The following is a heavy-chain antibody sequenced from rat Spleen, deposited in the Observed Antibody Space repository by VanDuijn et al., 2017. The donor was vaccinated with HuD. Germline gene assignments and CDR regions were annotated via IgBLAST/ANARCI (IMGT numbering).Heavy chain of an antibody. CDR2: ITNTGGST. Sequence: EVQLVESGGGLVQPGGSLKLSCVASGITFNNYWMTWIRQAPGKGLEWVASITNTGGSTYYPDSEKGRFTISRDNAKSTLYLQMNSLRSEDTATYYCTRGSTVAAVSLFDYWGQGVMVTVSS. V-gene: IGHV5-31*01. CDR3: TRGSTVAAVSLFDY. CDR1: GITFNNYW. J-gene: IGHJ2*01. D-gene: IGHD1-2*01.